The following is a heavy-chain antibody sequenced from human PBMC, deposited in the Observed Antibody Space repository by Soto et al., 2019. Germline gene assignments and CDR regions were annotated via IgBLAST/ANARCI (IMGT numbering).Heavy chain of an antibody. CDR3: ARDQYSYGYPNCFDP. V-gene: IGHV4-61*01. CDR2: IYYSGST. Sequence: SETLSLTCTVSGGSVSSGSYYWSWIRQPPGKGLEWIGYIYYSGSTNYNPSLKSRVTISVDTSKNQFSLKLSSVTAADTAVYYCARDQYSYGYPNCFDPWCQGTLVTVFS. D-gene: IGHD5-18*01. CDR1: GGSVSSGSYY. J-gene: IGHJ5*02.